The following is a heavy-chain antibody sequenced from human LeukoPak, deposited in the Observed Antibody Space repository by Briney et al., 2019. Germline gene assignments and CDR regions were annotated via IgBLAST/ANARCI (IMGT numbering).Heavy chain of an antibody. V-gene: IGHV3-21*01. D-gene: IGHD2-15*01. CDR1: GFTFSSYS. J-gene: IGHJ5*02. CDR3: ARDFRSCSGGSCYPPNWFDP. CDR2: ISSSSSYI. Sequence: GGSLRLSCAASGFTFSSYSMNWVRQAPGKGLEWVSSISSSSSYIYYADSVKGRFTISKDNAKNSLYLQMNSLRAEDTAVYYCARDFRSCSGGSCYPPNWFDPWGQGTLVTVSS.